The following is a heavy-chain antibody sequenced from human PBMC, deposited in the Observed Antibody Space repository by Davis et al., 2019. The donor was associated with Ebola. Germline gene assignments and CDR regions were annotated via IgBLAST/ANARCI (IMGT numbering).Heavy chain of an antibody. CDR1: GGTFSSDA. CDR2: IIPVFGAA. Sequence: SVKVSCKASGGTFSSDALSWVRQAPGQGLEWMGGIIPVFGAAIYSERFQGRVTITAHESTNTGYMELSDLGSEDTAVYYCARGVDEYYESGAYYYLDYWGQGTLITVSS. D-gene: IGHD3-10*01. V-gene: IGHV1-69*13. CDR3: ARGVDEYYESGAYYYLDY. J-gene: IGHJ4*02.